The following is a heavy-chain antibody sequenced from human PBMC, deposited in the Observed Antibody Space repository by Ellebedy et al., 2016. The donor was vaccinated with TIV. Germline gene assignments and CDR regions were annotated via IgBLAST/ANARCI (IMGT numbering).Heavy chain of an antibody. J-gene: IGHJ4*02. CDR3: AREILETGKAVDY. D-gene: IGHD3-9*01. Sequence: ASVKVSCKASGYTFTGYYMHWVRQAPGQGLEWMGWINCNTGDTNYAQKFQGRVTMTRDTSISTAYMELSSLRPDDTAVYYCAREILETGKAVDYWGLGTLVTVSS. V-gene: IGHV1-2*02. CDR1: GYTFTGYY. CDR2: INCNTGDT.